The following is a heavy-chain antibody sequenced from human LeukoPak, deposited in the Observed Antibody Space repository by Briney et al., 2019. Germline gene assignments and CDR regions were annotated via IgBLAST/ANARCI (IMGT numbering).Heavy chain of an antibody. D-gene: IGHD6-13*01. Sequence: GASVKVSCKASGYTFTSYAMHWVRQAPGQRLEWMGWINAGNGNTKYSQKFQGRVTITRDTSASTAYMELSSLRSEDTAVYYCARINDLIAAAGEWYFDLWGRGTLVTVSS. CDR3: ARINDLIAAAGEWYFDL. CDR2: INAGNGNT. J-gene: IGHJ2*01. CDR1: GYTFTSYA. V-gene: IGHV1-3*01.